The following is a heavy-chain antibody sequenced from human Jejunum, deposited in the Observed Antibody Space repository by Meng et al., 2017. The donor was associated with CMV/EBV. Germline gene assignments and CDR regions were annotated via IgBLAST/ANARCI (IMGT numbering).Heavy chain of an antibody. D-gene: IGHD2-2*01. CDR3: AKRNGFSSSGGFDS. J-gene: IGHJ4*02. CDR1: GFTFRSYA. Sequence: CGFTFRSYAMNWVRQAPGKGLQWVSTISGSGDSRYYADSVKGRFTVSSDSSQNTVYLQMNSLRAEDTATYYCAKRNGFSSSGGFDSWGQGTLVTVSS. CDR2: ISGSGDSR. V-gene: IGHV3-23*01.